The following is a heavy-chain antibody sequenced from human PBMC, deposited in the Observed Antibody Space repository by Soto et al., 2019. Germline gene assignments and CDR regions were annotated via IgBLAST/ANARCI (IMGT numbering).Heavy chain of an antibody. CDR2: VTPLFGMA. D-gene: IGHD3-16*01. V-gene: IGHV1-69*17. J-gene: IGHJ6*02. CDR1: GGTFSSHA. Sequence: QVQLVQSGAEVKEPGSSVKVSCKASGGTFSSHAISWVRQAPRQGLEWMGGVTPLFGMANYAQKFQGRVTITADKFAATAYMELTSLTSEDTAVYYCARGDDFDYYYGVDVWGQGTTVTVSS. CDR3: ARGDDFDYYYGVDV.